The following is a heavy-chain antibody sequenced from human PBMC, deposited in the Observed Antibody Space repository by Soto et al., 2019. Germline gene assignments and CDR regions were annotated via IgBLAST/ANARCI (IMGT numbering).Heavy chain of an antibody. J-gene: IGHJ5*02. CDR3: ARTAARIVGWFDP. Sequence: GESLKISCKGSGYSFTSYWIGWVRQMPGKGLEWMGIIYPGDSDTRYSPSFQGQVTISADKSISPAYLQWSSLKASDTAMYYCARTAARIVGWFDPWGQGTLVTVSS. D-gene: IGHD2-2*01. V-gene: IGHV5-51*01. CDR2: IYPGDSDT. CDR1: GYSFTSYW.